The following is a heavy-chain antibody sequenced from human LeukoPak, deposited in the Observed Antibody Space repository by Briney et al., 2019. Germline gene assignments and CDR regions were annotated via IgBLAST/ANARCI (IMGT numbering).Heavy chain of an antibody. CDR2: IYPGDCDT. CDR3: ASPLSGYSFY. V-gene: IGHV5-51*01. D-gene: IGHD5-12*01. J-gene: IGHJ4*02. Sequence: GASLQISCETSGSDFRSDWIGCVRQLPGKVLEWMGVIYPGDCDTYYGPSMQGLVTISANKSITTAYLQWSSLKASDTAMYYCASPLSGYSFYWGQGALVTVSS. CDR1: GSDFRSDW.